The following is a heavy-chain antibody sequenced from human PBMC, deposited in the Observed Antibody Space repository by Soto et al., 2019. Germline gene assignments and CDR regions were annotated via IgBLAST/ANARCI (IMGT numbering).Heavy chain of an antibody. Sequence: EVQLVESGGGLVKPGGSLRLSCVAAGFIFSNYNMNWVRLAPGKGLEWVSSISSASTYTYYADSFKGRFTISRDNAENSLFLQMNSLRAEDTAVYYCARPRGGYCTGGTCHLEFWGQGSLVTVSS. V-gene: IGHV3-21*06. CDR3: ARPRGGYCTGGTCHLEF. D-gene: IGHD2-8*02. J-gene: IGHJ4*02. CDR1: GFIFSNYN. CDR2: ISSASTYT.